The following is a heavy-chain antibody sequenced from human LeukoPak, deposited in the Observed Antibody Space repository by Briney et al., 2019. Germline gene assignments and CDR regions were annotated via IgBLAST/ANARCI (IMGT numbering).Heavy chain of an antibody. J-gene: IGHJ6*03. CDR2: ISSSGSTI. CDR3: ARDQSDFWSIGYYYMDV. Sequence: PGGSLRLSCAASEFTFSDYYMSWIRQAPGKGLEWVSYISSSGSTIYYADSVKGRFTISRDNAKNSLYLQMNSLRAEDTAVYYCARDQSDFWSIGYYYMDVWGKGTTVTVSS. CDR1: EFTFSDYY. V-gene: IGHV3-11*04. D-gene: IGHD3-3*01.